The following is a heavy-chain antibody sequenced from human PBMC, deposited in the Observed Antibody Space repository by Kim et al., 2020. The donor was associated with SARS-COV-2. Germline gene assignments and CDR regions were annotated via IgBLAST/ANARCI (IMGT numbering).Heavy chain of an antibody. Sequence: TNYAQKLQGRVNMTTDTTTSTAYMELRSLRSDDTAVYYCARRPSADVFDYWGQGTLVTVSS. V-gene: IGHV1-18*01. J-gene: IGHJ4*02. CDR3: ARRPSADVFDY. CDR2: T.